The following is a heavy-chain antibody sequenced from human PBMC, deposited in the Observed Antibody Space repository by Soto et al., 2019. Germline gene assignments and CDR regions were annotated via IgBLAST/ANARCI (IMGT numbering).Heavy chain of an antibody. J-gene: IGHJ4*02. D-gene: IGHD3-10*01. V-gene: IGHV3-23*01. CDR1: GFTFNNYA. CDR3: AKGRGGSGSLTPRVDF. Sequence: EVQLLDSGGGLVQPGGSLRLSCAASGFTFNNYAMTWVRQAPGKGLEWVSAISGGGDTTSYADSVKGRFTVSRDGSKNTLYLLMSSLRAEDTALYYCAKGRGGSGSLTPRVDFWGQGTLVTVSS. CDR2: ISGGGDTT.